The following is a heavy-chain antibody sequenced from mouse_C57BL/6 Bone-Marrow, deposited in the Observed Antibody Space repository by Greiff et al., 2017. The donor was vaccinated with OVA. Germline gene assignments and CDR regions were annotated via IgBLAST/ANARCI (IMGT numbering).Heavy chain of an antibody. V-gene: IGHV1-50*01. D-gene: IGHD2-4*01. Sequence: QVHVKQSGAELVKPGASVKLSCKASGYTFTSYWMQWVKQRPGQGLEWIGEIDPSDSYTNYNQKFKGKATLTVDTSSSTAYMQLSSLTSEDSAVYYCAKGIYYDYDGLAYWGQGTLVTVSA. CDR1: GYTFTSYW. CDR2: IDPSDSYT. CDR3: AKGIYYDYDGLAY. J-gene: IGHJ3*01.